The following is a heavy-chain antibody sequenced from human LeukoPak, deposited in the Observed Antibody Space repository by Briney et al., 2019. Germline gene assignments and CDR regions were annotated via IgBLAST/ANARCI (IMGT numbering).Heavy chain of an antibody. D-gene: IGHD2-2*01. V-gene: IGHV3-23*01. CDR1: GFTFSSYA. CDR3: AKDMGYCSSTSCRGYYYYYYGMDV. CDR2: ITGSGGGI. Sequence: PGGSLRLSCAASGFTFSSYAMSWVRQAPGKGLEWVSAITGSGGGIYYADSVKGRFTISRDNSKNTLYLQINSLRAEDTAVYYCAKDMGYCSSTSCRGYYYYYYGMDVWGQGTTVTVSS. J-gene: IGHJ6*02.